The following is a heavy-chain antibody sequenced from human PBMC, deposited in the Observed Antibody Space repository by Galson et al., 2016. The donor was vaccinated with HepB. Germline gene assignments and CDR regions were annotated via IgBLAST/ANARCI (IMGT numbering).Heavy chain of an antibody. V-gene: IGHV3-74*01. CDR1: GFTFSDYW. CDR3: VGAPGYCSTTNCQLWK. CDR2: INSDGSIT. Sequence: SLRLSCAASGFTFSDYWMHWVRQVPGKGLAWVSHINSDGSITSYADSVKGRFSISRDNAKNTLYLQMNSLRAEDTAVYYCVGAPGYCSTTNCQLWKWGRGTLVTVSS. D-gene: IGHD2-2*03. J-gene: IGHJ4*02.